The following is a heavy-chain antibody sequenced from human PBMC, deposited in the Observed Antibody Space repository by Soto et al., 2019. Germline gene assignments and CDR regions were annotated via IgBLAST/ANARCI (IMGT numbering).Heavy chain of an antibody. Sequence: QVQLVQSGAEVKKPGASVKVSCKASGITFSTYAIHWVRQAPGQRLEWMGRINAGNGNTRYSQKFQGRVTLTRDTSASTAYMDLSSLRSEDTAIYYCARAISGYVTWGQGTLVTVSS. CDR1: GITFSTYA. D-gene: IGHD5-12*01. CDR3: ARAISGYVT. J-gene: IGHJ5*02. V-gene: IGHV1-3*01. CDR2: INAGNGNT.